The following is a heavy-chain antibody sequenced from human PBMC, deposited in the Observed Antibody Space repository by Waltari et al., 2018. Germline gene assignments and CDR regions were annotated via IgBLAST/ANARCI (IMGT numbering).Heavy chain of an antibody. V-gene: IGHV4-39*01. CDR1: GGSISSSSYY. CDR2: IYYSGST. Sequence: QLQLQESGPGLVKPSETLSLTCTVSGGSISSSSYYWGWIRQPPGKGLEWIGSIYYSGSTYYNPSLKSRVTISVDTSKNQFSLKLSSVTAADTAVYYCARRIAVAGHYYYYGMDVWGQGTTVTVSS. J-gene: IGHJ6*02. CDR3: ARRIAVAGHYYYYGMDV. D-gene: IGHD6-19*01.